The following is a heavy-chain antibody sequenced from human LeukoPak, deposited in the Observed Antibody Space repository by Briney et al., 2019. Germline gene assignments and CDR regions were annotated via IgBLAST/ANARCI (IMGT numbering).Heavy chain of an antibody. Sequence: GGSLRLSCAASGFTFSAFGMSWVRQAPGKGLEWVSTISPAGDATYYTDSVKGRFTISRDNSKNTVSLQMSSLRAEDTAVFYCAKRASGYYFDSWGQGTLVIVS. J-gene: IGHJ4*02. CDR2: ISPAGDAT. V-gene: IGHV3-23*01. CDR1: GFTFSAFG. D-gene: IGHD5-12*01. CDR3: AKRASGYYFDS.